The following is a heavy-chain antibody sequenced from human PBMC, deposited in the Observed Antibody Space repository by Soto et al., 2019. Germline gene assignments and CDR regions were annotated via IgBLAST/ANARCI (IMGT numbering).Heavy chain of an antibody. CDR3: ARGRQDDF. CDR1: GGSFSGYY. J-gene: IGHJ4*02. CDR2: INHSGST. Sequence: QVQLQQWGAGLLKPSETLSLTCAVYGGSFSGYYWSWIRQPPGKGLEWIGEINHSGSTNYNPSLNSRVTISVETSKNQFSLKLSSVTAADTAVYYCARGRQDDFWGQGTLVTVSS. V-gene: IGHV4-34*01.